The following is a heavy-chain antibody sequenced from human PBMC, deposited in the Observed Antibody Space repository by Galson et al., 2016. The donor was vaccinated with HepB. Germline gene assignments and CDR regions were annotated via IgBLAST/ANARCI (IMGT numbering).Heavy chain of an antibody. CDR2: TYHTSNWYS. V-gene: IGHV6-1*01. D-gene: IGHD2-15*01. CDR3: ARGHLVVPFSFYFDY. CDR1: GDSVSSKSAA. J-gene: IGHJ4*02. Sequence: CAISGDSVSSKSAAWKWIRHSPSRGLEWRGRTYHTSNWYSDYAVSVKSRITINPDTSKNQFSLQLNSVTPEDTAVYYCARGHLVVPFSFYFDYWGQGSLVTVSS.